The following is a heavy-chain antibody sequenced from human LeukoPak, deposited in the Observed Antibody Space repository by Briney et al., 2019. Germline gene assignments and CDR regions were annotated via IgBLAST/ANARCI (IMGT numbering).Heavy chain of an antibody. CDR1: GFTFSSYG. CDR2: ISGSGGST. Sequence: GGSLRLSCAASGFTFSSYGMSWVRQAPGKGLKWVSAISGSGGSTYYADSVKGRFTISRDNSKNTLYLQMNSLRVEDTAVYYCAKWDSGIAVAGYFDYWGQGTLVTVSS. CDR3: AKWDSGIAVAGYFDY. J-gene: IGHJ4*02. D-gene: IGHD6-19*01. V-gene: IGHV3-23*01.